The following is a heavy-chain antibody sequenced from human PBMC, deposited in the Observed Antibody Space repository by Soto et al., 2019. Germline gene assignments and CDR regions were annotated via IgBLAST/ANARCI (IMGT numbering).Heavy chain of an antibody. J-gene: IGHJ4*02. CDR3: ARIKWVSGSYDRPFDF. V-gene: IGHV2-70*01. CDR2: IDWDDDK. D-gene: IGHD1-26*01. CDR1: GLSLITSGMC. Sequence: SGPTLVNPAQTLTLTCTFSGLSLITSGMCVSWIRQPPGKALEWLALIDWDDDKYYSTSLKTRLTISKDTSKNQVVLTMTNMDPVDTATYYCARIKWVSGSYDRPFDFWGQGTLVTVSS.